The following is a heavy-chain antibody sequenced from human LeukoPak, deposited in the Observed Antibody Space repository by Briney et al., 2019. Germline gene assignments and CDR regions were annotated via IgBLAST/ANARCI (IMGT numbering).Heavy chain of an antibody. D-gene: IGHD3-22*01. Sequence: SETLSLTCTVSGGSISSYYWSWIRQPPGKGLEWIGYIYYSGSTNYNPSLKSRVTISVDTSKNQFSLKLSSVTAADTAVYYCARYLRGYYDSSGFDYWGQGTVVTVSS. V-gene: IGHV4-59*01. J-gene: IGHJ4*02. CDR2: IYYSGST. CDR1: GGSISSYY. CDR3: ARYLRGYYDSSGFDY.